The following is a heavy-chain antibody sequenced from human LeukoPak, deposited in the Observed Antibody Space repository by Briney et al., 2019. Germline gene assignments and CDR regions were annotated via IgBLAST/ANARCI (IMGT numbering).Heavy chain of an antibody. CDR3: ASGSGSYRTPYYYMDV. CDR1: GFTVSSNY. V-gene: IGHV3-53*01. CDR2: IYSGGST. J-gene: IGHJ6*03. D-gene: IGHD3-10*01. Sequence: GESLRLSCAASGFTVSSNYMSWVRQAPGKGLGWVSVIYSGGSTYYADSVKGRFTISRDNSKNTLYLQMNSLRAEDTAVYYCASGSGSYRTPYYYMDVWGTGTTVTVSS.